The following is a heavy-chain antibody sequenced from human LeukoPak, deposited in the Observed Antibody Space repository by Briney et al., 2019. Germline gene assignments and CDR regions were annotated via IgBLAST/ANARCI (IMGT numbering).Heavy chain of an antibody. CDR2: ISGSGGST. V-gene: IGHV3-23*01. Sequence: GGSLRLSCAASGFTFSSYAMSWVRQAPGKGPEWVSAISGSGGSTYYADSVKGRFTISRDNSKNTLYLQMNSLRAEDTAVYYCAKVIRGILTGTDYWGQGTLVTVSS. D-gene: IGHD3-9*01. J-gene: IGHJ4*02. CDR1: GFTFSSYA. CDR3: AKVIRGILTGTDY.